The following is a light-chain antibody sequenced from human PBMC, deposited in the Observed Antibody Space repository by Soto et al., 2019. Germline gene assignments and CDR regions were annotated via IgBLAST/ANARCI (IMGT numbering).Light chain of an antibody. CDR2: AAS. V-gene: IGKV1D-8*01. CDR3: QQYYNFPWT. J-gene: IGKJ1*01. Sequence: VIWMTQSPSFLSASTGDRVTITCRISQDISSYLAWYQQKPGKAPDLLIYAASTLQSGVPSRFRGSGSGTEFTLTISYVESEDFATYYCQQYYNFPWTYGQGTKVDIK. CDR1: QDISSY.